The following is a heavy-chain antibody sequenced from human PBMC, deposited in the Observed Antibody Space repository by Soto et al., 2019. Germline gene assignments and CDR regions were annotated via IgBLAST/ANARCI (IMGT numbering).Heavy chain of an antibody. J-gene: IGHJ4*02. CDR2: IIPILGIA. CDR1: GGTFSSYT. CDR3: AISRDIVAHSNHFDY. Sequence: QVQLVQSGAEVKKPGSSVKVSCKASGGTFSSYTISWVRQAPGQGLEWMGRIIPILGIAIYAQKIQGRVTITADKSTRTAYMELSSLRSEHTAVYYCAISRDIVAHSNHFDYWGQGTLVTVSS. D-gene: IGHD2-15*01. V-gene: IGHV1-69*02.